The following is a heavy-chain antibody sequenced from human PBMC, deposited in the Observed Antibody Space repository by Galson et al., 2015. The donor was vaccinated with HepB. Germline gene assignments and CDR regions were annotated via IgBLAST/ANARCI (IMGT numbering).Heavy chain of an antibody. CDR1: EFAFGSYA. D-gene: IGHD2/OR15-2a*01. CDR3: SKGRFYDTNYSPPPAYYYYGMNV. Sequence: SLRLSCAASEFAFGSYAMSWVRQAPGKGLEWVSAISNSGESTFYADSVKGRFTISRDNSENTLYLLMNSLRVEDTAVYYCSKGRFYDTNYSPPPAYYYYGMNVWGHGTMVTVS. J-gene: IGHJ6*02. V-gene: IGHV3-23*01. CDR2: ISNSGEST.